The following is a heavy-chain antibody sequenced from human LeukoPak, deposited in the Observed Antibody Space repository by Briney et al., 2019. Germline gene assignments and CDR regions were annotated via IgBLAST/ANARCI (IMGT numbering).Heavy chain of an antibody. CDR3: ARSGYCSTSRCYPGGFYLYDYYMDV. D-gene: IGHD2-2*01. CDR2: ISDSGNN. V-gene: IGHV4-59*01. CDR1: GGSISSFY. J-gene: IGHJ6*03. Sequence: SETLSLTCTVSGGSISSFYWSWIRQPPGKGLEWIAYISDSGNNNYNPSLKSRVTISLDTSKNQFSLKLSSVTAADTAVYYCARSGYCSTSRCYPGGFYLYDYYMDVWGKGTTVTVSS.